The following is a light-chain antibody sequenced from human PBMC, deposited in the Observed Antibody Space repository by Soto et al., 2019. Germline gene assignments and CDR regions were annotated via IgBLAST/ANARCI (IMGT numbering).Light chain of an antibody. CDR1: QSVLYSSNNKNY. J-gene: IGKJ4*01. CDR2: WAS. Sequence: DIVMTQSPDSLAVSLGERATINCKSSQSVLYSSNNKNYLAWYQQKPGQPPKLLIYWASTRESGVPDRFSGSGSGTDFTLTISSLQAEDVAVYYCQQYYSTRRSTFGGGTKVEIK. V-gene: IGKV4-1*01. CDR3: QQYYSTRRST.